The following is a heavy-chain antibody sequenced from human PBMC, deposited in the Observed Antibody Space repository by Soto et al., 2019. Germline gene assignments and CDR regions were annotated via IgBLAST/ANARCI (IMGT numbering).Heavy chain of an antibody. J-gene: IGHJ5*02. CDR3: ARQSARTVNWFDP. Sequence: GESLKISCKGSGCSFTSYWIGWVRQMPGKGLEWMGIIYPGDSDTRYSPSFQGQVTISADKSISTAYLQWSSLKASDTAMYYCARQSARTVNWFDPWGQGTLVTVSS. D-gene: IGHD6-6*01. CDR1: GCSFTSYW. CDR2: IYPGDSDT. V-gene: IGHV5-51*01.